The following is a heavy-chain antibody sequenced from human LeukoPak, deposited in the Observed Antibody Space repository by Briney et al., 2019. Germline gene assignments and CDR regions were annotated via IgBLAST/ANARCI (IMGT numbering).Heavy chain of an antibody. D-gene: IGHD3-22*01. Sequence: SETLSLTCAVYGGSFSGNYWSWIRQPPGKGLEWIGEINHSGSTNYNPSLKSRVTISVDTSKNQFSLKLSSVTAADTAVYYCARGKGGYYLGYFDYWGQGTLVTVSS. V-gene: IGHV4-34*01. CDR3: ARGKGGYYLGYFDY. CDR2: INHSGST. J-gene: IGHJ4*02. CDR1: GGSFSGNY.